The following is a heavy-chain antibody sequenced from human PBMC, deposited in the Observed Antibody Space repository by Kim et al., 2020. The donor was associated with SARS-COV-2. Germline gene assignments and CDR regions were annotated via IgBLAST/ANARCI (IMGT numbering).Heavy chain of an antibody. Sequence: SQTLSLTCTVSGGSISSSSYYWGWIRQPPGKGLEWIGSIYYSGSAYYNPSLKSRVTISVDTSKNQFSLKLSSVTAADTAVYYCADHEYYDLWSGYWLPNYFDYWGQGTLVTVSS. J-gene: IGHJ4*02. CDR1: GGSISSSSYY. V-gene: IGHV4-39*01. D-gene: IGHD3-3*01. CDR2: IYYSGSA. CDR3: ADHEYYDLWSGYWLPNYFDY.